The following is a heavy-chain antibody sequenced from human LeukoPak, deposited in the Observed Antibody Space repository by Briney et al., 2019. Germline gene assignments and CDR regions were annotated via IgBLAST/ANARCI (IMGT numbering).Heavy chain of an antibody. V-gene: IGHV3-48*03. D-gene: IGHD6-13*01. Sequence: GGSLRLSCAASGFTFSSYEMNWVRQAPGKGLEWVSYISSSGSTIYYADSVKGRFTISRDNAKNSLYLQMNSLRAEDTAVYYCARGIAAAGISFDYWGQGTLVTVSS. CDR2: ISSSGSTI. J-gene: IGHJ4*02. CDR3: ARGIAAAGISFDY. CDR1: GFTFSSYE.